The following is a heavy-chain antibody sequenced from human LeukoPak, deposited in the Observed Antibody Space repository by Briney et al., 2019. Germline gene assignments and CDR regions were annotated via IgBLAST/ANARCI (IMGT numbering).Heavy chain of an antibody. CDR1: RFTFSSYG. D-gene: IGHD3-10*01. CDR2: ISYDGTIE. J-gene: IGHJ6*02. CDR3: AKDLGGWGYYGMDV. V-gene: IGHV3-30*18. Sequence: GGSLRLSCAASRFTFSSYGIHWVRQAPGKGLEWVALISYDGTIEYYADSVRGRFTISRDNSKSTLYLQMTSLRAEDTAVYYCAKDLGGWGYYGMDVWGQGTTVTVS.